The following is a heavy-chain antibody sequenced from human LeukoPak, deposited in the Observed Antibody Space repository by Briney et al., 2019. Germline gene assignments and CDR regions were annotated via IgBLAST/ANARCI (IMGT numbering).Heavy chain of an antibody. J-gene: IGHJ4*02. CDR1: GFTFSSYA. V-gene: IGHV3-23*01. Sequence: QTGGSLRLSCAASGFTFSSYAMSWVRQAPGKGLEWVSAISGSGGITSYADSAKGRFTISRDNSRNTLFLQMNSLRAEDTAVYYCAHGAMYQLDYWGQGTLVTVSS. CDR2: ISGSGGIT. CDR3: AHGAMYQLDY. D-gene: IGHD2-2*01.